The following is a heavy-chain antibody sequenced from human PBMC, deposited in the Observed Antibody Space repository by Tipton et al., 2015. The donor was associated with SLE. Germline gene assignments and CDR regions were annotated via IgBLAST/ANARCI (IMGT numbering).Heavy chain of an antibody. CDR2: IYYSGST. J-gene: IGHJ3*01. V-gene: IGHV4-39*02. D-gene: IGHD5-12*01. Sequence: TLSLTCTVSGGSISSSSYYWGWIRQPPGKGLEWIGGIYYSGSTYYNPSLKSRVTISVDTSKNQFSRKLSSVTAADTAVYYCARDEATIGAFDCWGQGTMVTVSS. CDR1: GGSISSSSYY. CDR3: ARDEATIGAFDC.